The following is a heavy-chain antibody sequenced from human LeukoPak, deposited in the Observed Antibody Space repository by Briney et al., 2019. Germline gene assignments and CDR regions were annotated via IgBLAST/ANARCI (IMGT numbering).Heavy chain of an antibody. CDR3: VRLMVPYFDY. J-gene: IGHJ4*02. V-gene: IGHV4-39*01. CDR2: IYYSGTT. Sequence: SETLSLTCGVSGGSISSSSHFWGWIRQPPGKGLEWIGNIYYSGTTYYNPSLKSRVTISVDTSKNQFSLKLSSVTAADTAVYYCVRLMVPYFDYWGQGALVTVSS. D-gene: IGHD2-8*01. CDR1: GGSISSSSHF.